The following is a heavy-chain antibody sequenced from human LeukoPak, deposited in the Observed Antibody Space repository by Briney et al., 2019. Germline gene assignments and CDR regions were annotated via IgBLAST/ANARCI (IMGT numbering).Heavy chain of an antibody. J-gene: IGHJ5*02. V-gene: IGHV3-30-3*01. Sequence: GRSLRLSCTASGFTFSSYAMHWVRQAPVKGLEWVAVISYDGSTQFYADSVKGRFTISRDNSKNTLDLQMNSLGTDDTAVYFCARGDKAVAFDWFDPWGQGTLVSVSS. CDR1: GFTFSSYA. CDR2: ISYDGSTQ. CDR3: ARGDKAVAFDWFDP. D-gene: IGHD6-19*01.